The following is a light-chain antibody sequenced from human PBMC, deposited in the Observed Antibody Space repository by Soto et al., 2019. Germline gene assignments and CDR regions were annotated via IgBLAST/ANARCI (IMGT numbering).Light chain of an antibody. Sequence: EIVLTQSPGSLSLSPGERATLSCRASQSVRSDDLAWYQQKPGQAPRLLVYGASSRATGIPDRFSDSGSGTDFTLTISSLEPEDFAVYYCQQRSDWALTFGGGTKVE. J-gene: IGKJ4*01. CDR3: QQRSDWALT. CDR2: GAS. CDR1: QSVRSDD. V-gene: IGKV3D-20*02.